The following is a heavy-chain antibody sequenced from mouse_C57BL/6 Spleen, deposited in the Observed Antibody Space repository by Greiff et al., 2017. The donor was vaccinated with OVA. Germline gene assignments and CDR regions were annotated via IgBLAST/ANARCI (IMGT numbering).Heavy chain of an antibody. CDR2: IDPSDSET. J-gene: IGHJ2*01. CDR1: GYTFTSYW. Sequence: QVQLQQPGAELVRPGSSVKLSCKASGYTFTSYWMHWVKQRPIQGLEWIGNIDPSDSETHYNQKFKDKATLTVDKSSSTAYMQLSSLTSEDSAVYYCARRMVNDYFDYWGQGTTLTVSS. D-gene: IGHD2-13*01. CDR3: ARRMVNDYFDY. V-gene: IGHV1-52*01.